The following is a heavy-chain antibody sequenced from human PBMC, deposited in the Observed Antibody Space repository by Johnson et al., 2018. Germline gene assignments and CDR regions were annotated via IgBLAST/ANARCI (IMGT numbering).Heavy chain of an antibody. V-gene: IGHV4-59*01. CDR1: GGSISNSF. CDR3: AKGLGYSYCYYDP. CDR2: IYSGGST. J-gene: IGHJ5*02. D-gene: IGHD5-18*01. Sequence: QVQLVESGPGLVKPSETLSLTCTVSGGSISNSFWTWIRQPPGKGLEWIGYIYSGGSTNYNPSLESRVTISLDTSKNQFSLKLTSVTASDAAVFYCAKGLGYSYCYYDPWGQGALVTVSS.